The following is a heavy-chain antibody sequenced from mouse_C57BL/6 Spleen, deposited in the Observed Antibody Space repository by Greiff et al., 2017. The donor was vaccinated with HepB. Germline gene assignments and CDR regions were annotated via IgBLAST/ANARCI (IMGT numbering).Heavy chain of an antibody. D-gene: IGHD2-4*01. V-gene: IGHV1-15*01. Sequence: VQLQQSGAELVRPGASVTLSCKASGYTFTDYEMHWVKQTPVHGLEWIGAIDPETGGTAYNQKFKGKAILTADKSSSTAYMELRILTSEDSAVYYCRGNYDYDGYAMDYWGQGTSVTVSS. CDR2: IDPETGGT. J-gene: IGHJ4*01. CDR3: RGNYDYDGYAMDY. CDR1: GYTFTDYE.